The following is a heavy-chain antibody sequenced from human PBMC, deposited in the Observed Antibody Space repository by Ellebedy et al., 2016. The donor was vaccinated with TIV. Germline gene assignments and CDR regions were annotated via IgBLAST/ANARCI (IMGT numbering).Heavy chain of an antibody. CDR1: GFIFSDHY. J-gene: IGHJ4*02. CDR2: SRNKANSPAT. D-gene: IGHD1-26*01. Sequence: PGGSLRLSCAASGFIFSDHYMDWVRQAPGKGLEWVGRSRNKANSPATEYAASVTGRFTISRDDSENSLYPQMNSLKTEDTAVYYCARGGIYVPFDYWGQGTLVTVSS. V-gene: IGHV3-72*01. CDR3: ARGGIYVPFDY.